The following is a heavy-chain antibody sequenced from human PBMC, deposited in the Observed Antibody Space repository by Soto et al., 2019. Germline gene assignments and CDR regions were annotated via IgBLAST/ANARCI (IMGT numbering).Heavy chain of an antibody. J-gene: IGHJ6*02. CDR3: ARGRRDFMVRSYGMDV. V-gene: IGHV1-69*13. Sequence: SVKVSCKASGGTFSSYAISWVRQAPGLGLEWMGGIIPIFGTANYAQKFQGRVTITADESTSTAYMELSSLRSEDTAVYYCARGRRDFMVRSYGMDVWGQGTTVTVSS. CDR1: GGTFSSYA. CDR2: IIPIFGTA. D-gene: IGHD3-10*01.